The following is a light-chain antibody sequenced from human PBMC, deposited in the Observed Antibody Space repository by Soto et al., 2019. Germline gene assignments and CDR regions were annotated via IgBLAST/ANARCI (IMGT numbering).Light chain of an antibody. V-gene: IGKV3-15*01. CDR1: QSVSSN. CDR3: QQYNNWPPDT. CDR2: GAS. Sequence: EIVMTQSPATLSVSPGERATLSCRASQSVSSNLTWYQQKTGQAPRRLIYGASTRATGIPTRFSGSGSGTEFTLTISSLQSEDFAVYYCQQYNNWPPDTFGQGTKLEI. J-gene: IGKJ2*01.